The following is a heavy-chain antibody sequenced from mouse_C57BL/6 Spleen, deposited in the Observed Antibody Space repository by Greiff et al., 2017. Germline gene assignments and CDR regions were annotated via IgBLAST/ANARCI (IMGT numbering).Heavy chain of an antibody. CDR3: TRSHDYVYYAMDY. CDR2: IYPGSSDT. V-gene: IGHV1-5*01. Sequence: VQLQQSGTVLARPGASVKMSCKTSGYTFTSYWMHWVKQRPGQGLEWIGAIYPGSSDTSYNQKFKGKAKLTAVTSASTAYMELSSLTNEDSAVYYCTRSHDYVYYAMDYWGQGTSVTVSS. D-gene: IGHD2-4*01. J-gene: IGHJ4*01. CDR1: GYTFTSYW.